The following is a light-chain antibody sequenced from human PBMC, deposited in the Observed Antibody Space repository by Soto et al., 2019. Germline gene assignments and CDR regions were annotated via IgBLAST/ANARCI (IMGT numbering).Light chain of an antibody. CDR1: QSIDSW. CDR2: KAS. CDR3: QHYKSYPWT. Sequence: DIQMTQSPSSLSASVGDRVSITFLASQSIDSWLAWYQQKPGKAPKLLMYKASSLESGVPSRFSGSGSETEFTLTISSLQPDDFATYYCQHYKSYPWTFGQGTKVDIK. J-gene: IGKJ1*01. V-gene: IGKV1-5*03.